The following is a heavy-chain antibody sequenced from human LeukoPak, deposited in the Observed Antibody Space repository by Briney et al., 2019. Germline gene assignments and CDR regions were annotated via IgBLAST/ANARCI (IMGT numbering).Heavy chain of an antibody. CDR3: ASLAAAFPFDY. CDR2: INTDGSST. J-gene: IGHJ4*02. CDR1: GFTFSSYW. V-gene: IGHV3-74*01. D-gene: IGHD6-13*01. Sequence: GSLRLSCAASGFTFSSYWMHWVRQAPGKGLVWVSRINTDGSSTSYADSVKGRFTISRDNAKNTLYLQMNSLRAEDTAVYYCASLAAAFPFDYWGQGTLVTVSS.